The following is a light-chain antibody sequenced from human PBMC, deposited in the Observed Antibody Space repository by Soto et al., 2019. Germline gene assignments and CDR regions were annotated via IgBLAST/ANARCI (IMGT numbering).Light chain of an antibody. CDR1: QSFRCL. Sequence: VVLTQSPVTLSLSPGERATLSCRASQSFRCLLAWYQQKPGKAPRLLIYHAYNRATGIPPRFSGSGSGTDFTLTISSLAPEDSALYYCQQRHMWPITFGQGTRLEIK. J-gene: IGKJ5*01. CDR2: HAY. CDR3: QQRHMWPIT. V-gene: IGKV3-11*01.